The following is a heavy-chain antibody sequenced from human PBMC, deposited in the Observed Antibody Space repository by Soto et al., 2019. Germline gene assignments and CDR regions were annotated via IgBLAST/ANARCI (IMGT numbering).Heavy chain of an antibody. Sequence: GGSLRLSCAASGFTFSGSAMHWVRQASGKGLEWVGRIRSKANSYATAYAASVKGRFTISRDDSKNTAYLQMNSLKTEDTAVYYCTRGTMVRGVIIDNWFDPWGREPWSPSPQ. D-gene: IGHD3-10*01. CDR1: GFTFSGSA. CDR3: TRGTMVRGVIIDNWFDP. J-gene: IGHJ5*02. V-gene: IGHV3-73*01. CDR2: IRSKANSYAT.